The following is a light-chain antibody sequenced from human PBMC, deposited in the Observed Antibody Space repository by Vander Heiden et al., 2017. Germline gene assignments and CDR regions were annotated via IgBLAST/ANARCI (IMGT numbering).Light chain of an antibody. J-gene: IGLJ2*01. V-gene: IGLV2-14*01. Sequence: QSALTQPASVSGPPGQSITIACTGTSSDIGDYKYVSWYQQHPDKAPKLVISEVRNRPSGVSNRFSGSKSGNTASLTISGLQAEDDADYYCSSYTSSGTVIFGGGTKLTVL. CDR1: SSDIGDYKY. CDR2: EVR. CDR3: SSYTSSGTVI.